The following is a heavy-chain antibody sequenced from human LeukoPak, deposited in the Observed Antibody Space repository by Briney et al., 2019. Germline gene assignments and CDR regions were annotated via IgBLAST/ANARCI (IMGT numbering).Heavy chain of an antibody. CDR1: GGSISSSSHY. J-gene: IGHJ4*02. V-gene: IGHV4-39*07. Sequence: SETLSLTCSVSGGSISSSSHYWDWIRQPLGEGLEWIGSIYYSGSTYYNPSLKSRVTISVDTSKNQFSLKLISVTAADTAVYYCAREDTGGLDHWGQGILVTVSP. CDR3: AREDTGGLDH. CDR2: IYYSGST. D-gene: IGHD4-23*01.